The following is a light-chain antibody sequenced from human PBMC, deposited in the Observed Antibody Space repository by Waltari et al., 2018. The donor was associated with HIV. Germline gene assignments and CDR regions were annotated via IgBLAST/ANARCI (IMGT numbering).Light chain of an antibody. CDR1: TGAVTSDHY. V-gene: IGLV7-46*01. CDR2: DTS. CDR3: LLSYNGARKWV. J-gene: IGLJ3*02. Sequence: QAVVTQEPSLTVSPGGTVTLTCGSSTGAVTSDHYPYWFQQKPGQAPRTLIYDTSDPHAWTPARFSGSLLGGKAALTLSGAQPEDEAEYYCLLSYNGARKWVFGGGTKLTVL.